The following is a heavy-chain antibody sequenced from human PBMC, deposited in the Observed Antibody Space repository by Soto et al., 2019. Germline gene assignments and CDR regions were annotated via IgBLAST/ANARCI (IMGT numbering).Heavy chain of an antibody. CDR1: GFTFSDYY. D-gene: IGHD2-2*01. J-gene: IGHJ6*03. V-gene: IGHV3-11*01. CDR3: ARAYCSSTSCNHYYYYYMDV. CDR2: ISSSGSTI. Sequence: GGSLRLSCAASGFTFSDYYMSWIRQAPGKGLEWVSYISSSGSTIYYADSVKGRFAISRDNAKNSLYLQMNSLRVEDTAVYYCARAYCSSTSCNHYYYYYMDVWGKGTTVTVSS.